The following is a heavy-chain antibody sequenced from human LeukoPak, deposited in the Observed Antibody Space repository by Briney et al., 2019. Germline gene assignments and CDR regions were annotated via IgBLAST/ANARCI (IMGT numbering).Heavy chain of an antibody. Sequence: SETLSLTCTVSGGSISSSSYYWGWIRQPPGKGLEWIGSIYYSGSTYYNPSLKSRVTISVDTSKNQFSLKLSSVTAADTAVYYCARGPRRYCSGGSCPYFDYWGQGTLVTVSS. V-gene: IGHV4-39*07. CDR1: GGSISSSSYY. J-gene: IGHJ4*02. CDR3: ARGPRRYCSGGSCPYFDY. D-gene: IGHD2-15*01. CDR2: IYYSGST.